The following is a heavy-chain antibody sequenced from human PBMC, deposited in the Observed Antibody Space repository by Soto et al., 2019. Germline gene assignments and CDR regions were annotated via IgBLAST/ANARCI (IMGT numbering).Heavy chain of an antibody. V-gene: IGHV1-69*13. CDR3: ARDNPAGSSPSLGY. CDR2: IIPIFGTA. D-gene: IGHD3-10*01. Sequence: SVKVSCKASGGTFSSYAISWVRQAPGQGLEWMGGIIPIFGTANYAQKFQGRVTITADESTSTAYMELSSLRSEDTAVYYCARDNPAGSSPSLGYWGQGTLVTVSS. CDR1: GGTFSSYA. J-gene: IGHJ4*02.